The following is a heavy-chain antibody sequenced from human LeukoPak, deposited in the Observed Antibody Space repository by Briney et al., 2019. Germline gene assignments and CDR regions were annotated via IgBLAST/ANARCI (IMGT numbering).Heavy chain of an antibody. CDR3: ARPLSRSSQAYCFDY. Sequence: GGSLRLSCAASGFTFSTYSLKWLAQAPGKGREWVSSISNSGSYIYYAHSVKGRFTISRDNAKNSLYLQMNSLTAEDTAVYYCARPLSRSSQAYCFDYWGQGTLVTVSS. CDR2: ISNSGSYI. D-gene: IGHD2-21*01. CDR1: GFTFSTYS. J-gene: IGHJ4*02. V-gene: IGHV3-21*01.